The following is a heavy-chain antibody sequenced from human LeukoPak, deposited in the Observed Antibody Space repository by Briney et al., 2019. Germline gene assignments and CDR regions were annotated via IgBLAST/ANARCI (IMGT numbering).Heavy chain of an antibody. J-gene: IGHJ5*02. D-gene: IGHD6-25*01. CDR1: GGSFSGHL. Sequence: SETPSLTCAVSGGSFSGHLWTWLRQSPRKGLEWIGDVNHSGVTRYNPSLRSRLLIFADASKRHFYLNLTSVTAADTALYFCARGQRLFNWFAPWGQGTLVTVSA. CDR2: VNHSGVT. CDR3: ARGQRLFNWFAP. V-gene: IGHV4-34*01.